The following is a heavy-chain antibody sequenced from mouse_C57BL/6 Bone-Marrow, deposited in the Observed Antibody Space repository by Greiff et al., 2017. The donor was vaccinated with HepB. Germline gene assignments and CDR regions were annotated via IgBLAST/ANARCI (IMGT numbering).Heavy chain of an antibody. CDR2: IDPSDSYT. Sequence: VQLQQPGAELVMPGASVKLSCKASGYTFTSYWMHWVKQRPGQGLEWIGEIDPSDSYTNYNQKFKGKSTLTVDKSSSTAYMQLSSLTSEDSAVYYCARRDGSSSYYAMDYWGQGTSVTVSS. V-gene: IGHV1-69*01. CDR1: GYTFTSYW. D-gene: IGHD1-1*01. CDR3: ARRDGSSSYYAMDY. J-gene: IGHJ4*01.